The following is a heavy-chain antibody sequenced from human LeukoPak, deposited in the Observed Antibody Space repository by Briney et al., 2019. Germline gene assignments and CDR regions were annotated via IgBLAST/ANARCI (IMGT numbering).Heavy chain of an antibody. V-gene: IGHV3-48*01. J-gene: IGHJ4*02. CDR2: ISSGSSAI. D-gene: IGHD3-22*01. Sequence: GGSLRLSCAASGFTFSSYSVNWVRQAPGKGLEWVSYISSGSSAIYYADSVKGRFTFSRDNAKNSLYLQMNSLRAEDTAVYYCARGGSHYYDSMDYWGQGTLVTVSS. CDR3: ARGGSHYYDSMDY. CDR1: GFTFSSYS.